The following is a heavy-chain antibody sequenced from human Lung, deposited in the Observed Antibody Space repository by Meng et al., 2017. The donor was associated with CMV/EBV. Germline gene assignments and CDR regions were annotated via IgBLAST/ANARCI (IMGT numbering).Heavy chain of an antibody. J-gene: IGHJ5*02. CDR2: ISYDGSNK. CDR1: GFTFSSYA. V-gene: IGHV3-30-3*01. D-gene: IGHD2-2*01. Sequence: GESLKISCAASGFTFSSYAMHWVRQAPGKGLEWVAVISYDGSNKYYADSVKGRFTISRDNSKNTLYLQMNSLRAEDTAVYYCARDGGYCSSTRCYEGGWFDPWGQGTLVTVSS. CDR3: ARDGGYCSSTRCYEGGWFDP.